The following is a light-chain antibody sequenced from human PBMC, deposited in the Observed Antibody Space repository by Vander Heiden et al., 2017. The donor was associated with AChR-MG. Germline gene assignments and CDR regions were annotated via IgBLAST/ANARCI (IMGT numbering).Light chain of an antibody. J-gene: IGKJ1*01. CDR1: NSVVYSSNNNNY. CDR2: WAS. CDR3: QQYYSMPWT. V-gene: IGKV4-1*01. Sequence: IVMTQLSDSLTVSLAQTAPVSCKSSNSVVYSSNNNNYLAWYQQKPGQPPKVLIYWASTRASGVPDRFSGIGSGTEFTLTISSLQAEDVAVYYCQQYYSMPWTFGPGTKVEIK.